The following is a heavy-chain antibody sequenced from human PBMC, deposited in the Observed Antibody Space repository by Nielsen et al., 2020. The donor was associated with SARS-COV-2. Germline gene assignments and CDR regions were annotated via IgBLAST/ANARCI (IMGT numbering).Heavy chain of an antibody. CDR3: AREYIVVVPAAKAYYYGMDV. CDR2: INPNSGGT. D-gene: IGHD2-2*01. CDR1: GYTFTGYY. J-gene: IGHJ6*02. V-gene: IGHV1-2*06. Sequence: ASVKVSCKASGYTFTGYYMHWVRQAPGQGLEWMGRINPNSGGTNYAQKFQGRVTMTGDTSISTAYMELSRLRSDDTAVYYCAREYIVVVPAAKAYYYGMDVWGQGTTVTVSS.